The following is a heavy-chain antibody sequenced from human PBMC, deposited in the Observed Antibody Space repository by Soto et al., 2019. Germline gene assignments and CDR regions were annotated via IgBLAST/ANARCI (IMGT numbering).Heavy chain of an antibody. CDR1: GFTFSSYG. Sequence: QVQLVESGGGVVQPGRSLRLSCAASGFTFSSYGMHWVRQAPGKGLEWVAVIWYDGSNKYYADSVKARFTISRDNSKNTLYLQMNSLRAEDTAVYYCARGDSSGYSDYWGQGTLVTVSS. V-gene: IGHV3-33*01. J-gene: IGHJ4*02. D-gene: IGHD3-22*01. CDR3: ARGDSSGYSDY. CDR2: IWYDGSNK.